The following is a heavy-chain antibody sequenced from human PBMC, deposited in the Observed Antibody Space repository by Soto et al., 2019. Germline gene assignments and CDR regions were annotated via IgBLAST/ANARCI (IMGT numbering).Heavy chain of an antibody. CDR1: GFSLTTSGEA. Sequence: QITLKESGPTLVHPTQTLTLTCTFSGFSLTTSGEAVAWIRQPPGKALEWLALIFWDDDDRYSPSLRNRLTITKDASATQVVLTMTDMDPVDTCTYYWAHTGDWRYYFDFWGQGTLVTVSS. CDR3: AHTGDWRYYFDF. J-gene: IGHJ4*02. D-gene: IGHD3-16*02. CDR2: IFWDDDD. V-gene: IGHV2-5*02.